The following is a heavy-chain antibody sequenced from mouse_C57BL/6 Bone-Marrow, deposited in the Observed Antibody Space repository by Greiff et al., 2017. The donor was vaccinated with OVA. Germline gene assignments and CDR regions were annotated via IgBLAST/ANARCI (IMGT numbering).Heavy chain of an antibody. D-gene: IGHD2-3*01. CDR3: AKNSGYYSWYFDV. J-gene: IGHJ1*03. CDR2: IWRGGST. Sequence: VQLKESGPGLVQPSQSLSITCTVSGFSLTSYGVHWVRQSPGKGLEWLGVIWRGGSTDYNAAFMSRLSITKDNSKSQVFFKMNSLQADDTAIYYCAKNSGYYSWYFDVWGTGTTVTVSS. V-gene: IGHV2-5*01. CDR1: GFSLTSYG.